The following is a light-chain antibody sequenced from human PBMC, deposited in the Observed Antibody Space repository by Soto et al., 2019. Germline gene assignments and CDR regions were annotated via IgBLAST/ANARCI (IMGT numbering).Light chain of an antibody. CDR3: AAWDDSLNGYV. CDR1: SSNIGSYT. V-gene: IGLV1-44*01. Sequence: QSVLTQPPSASGTPGQRVTISCSGSSSNIGSYTVNWYQQLPGTAPKLLIYSNNQRPSGVPDRFSGSKSGTSASLAISGLQSEDDADYYCAAWDDSLNGYVFGTGTKLTVL. CDR2: SNN. J-gene: IGLJ1*01.